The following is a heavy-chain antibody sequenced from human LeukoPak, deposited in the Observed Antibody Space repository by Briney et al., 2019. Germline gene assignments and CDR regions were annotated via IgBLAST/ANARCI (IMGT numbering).Heavy chain of an antibody. Sequence: PSETLSLTCAVYGGSFSGYYWSWIRQPPGKGPEWIGEINHSGSTNYNPSLKSRVTISVDTSKNQFSLKLSSMTAADTAVYYCARGYDYVWGSYRLDYWGQGTLVTVSS. V-gene: IGHV4-34*01. CDR3: ARGYDYVWGSYRLDY. D-gene: IGHD3-16*02. J-gene: IGHJ4*02. CDR1: GGSFSGYY. CDR2: INHSGST.